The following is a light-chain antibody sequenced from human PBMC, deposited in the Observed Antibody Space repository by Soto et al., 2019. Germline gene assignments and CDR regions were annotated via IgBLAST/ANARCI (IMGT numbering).Light chain of an antibody. Sequence: DIQMTQYPSTLSVSVGDRVTITCRASQAISSWLAWYQKKQGKAPKLLIYKASTLKSGVPSRLSGSGYGTELTITISSLKPDDFATYYCQHYNSYSEAFGQGTKVDIK. CDR3: QHYNSYSEA. V-gene: IGKV1-5*03. CDR1: QAISSW. CDR2: KAS. J-gene: IGKJ1*01.